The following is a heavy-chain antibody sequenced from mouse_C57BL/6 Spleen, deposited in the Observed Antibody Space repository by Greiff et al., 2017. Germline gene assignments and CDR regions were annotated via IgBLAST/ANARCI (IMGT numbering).Heavy chain of an antibody. D-gene: IGHD2-4*01. CDR1: GFTFSDYY. V-gene: IGHV5-16*01. CDR2: INYDGSST. Sequence: EVMLVESEGGLVQPGSSMKLSCAASGFTFSDYYMAWVRQVPEKGLEWVANINYDGSSTYYLDSLKSRFIISRDNAKNILYLQMSSLKSEDTATYYCARGERLRDWYFDVWGTGTTVTVSS. J-gene: IGHJ1*03. CDR3: ARGERLRDWYFDV.